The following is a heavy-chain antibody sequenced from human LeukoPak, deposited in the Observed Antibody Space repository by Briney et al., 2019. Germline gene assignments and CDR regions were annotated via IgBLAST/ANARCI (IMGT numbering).Heavy chain of an antibody. CDR1: GGSISSSTYY. D-gene: IGHD6-13*01. V-gene: IGHV4-39*01. CDR3: ARHFGSSNWSYYYYYMDV. CDR2: IYYSGTT. J-gene: IGHJ6*03. Sequence: SETLSLXCTVSGGSISSSTYYWGWIRQPPGKGLEWIGSIYYSGTTYYNPSLKSRVTISVDTSKNQFSLKLSSVTAADTAVYYCARHFGSSNWSYYYYYMDVWGKGATVTVSS.